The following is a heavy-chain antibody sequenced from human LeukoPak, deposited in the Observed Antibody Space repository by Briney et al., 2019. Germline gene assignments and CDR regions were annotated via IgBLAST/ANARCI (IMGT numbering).Heavy chain of an antibody. CDR2: IYTSGST. V-gene: IGHV4-61*02. Sequence: PSETLSLTCTVSGGSISSGSYYWSWIRQPAGKGLEWIGRIYTSGSTNYNPSLKSRVTISVDTSKNQFSLKLSSVTAADTAVYYCARHPRDGPYYFDYWGQGTLVTVSS. CDR1: GGSISSGSYY. D-gene: IGHD2-8*01. CDR3: ARHPRDGPYYFDY. J-gene: IGHJ4*02.